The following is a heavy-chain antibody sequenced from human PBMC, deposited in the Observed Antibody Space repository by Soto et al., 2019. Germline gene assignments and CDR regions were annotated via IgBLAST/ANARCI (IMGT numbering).Heavy chain of an antibody. CDR3: AKPKNSGWTRIYYYFGLDV. J-gene: IGHJ6*02. Sequence: LRLSCVASGFTFSDYAMAWVRQAPGEGPEWVSGVSSSGDSKTYAASVKGRFTIVRDNSKKTVYLQMNNLRGEDTAVYYCAKPKNSGWTRIYYYFGLDVWGQGTTVTVSS. CDR1: GFTFSDYA. D-gene: IGHD6-19*01. V-gene: IGHV3-23*01. CDR2: VSSSGDSK.